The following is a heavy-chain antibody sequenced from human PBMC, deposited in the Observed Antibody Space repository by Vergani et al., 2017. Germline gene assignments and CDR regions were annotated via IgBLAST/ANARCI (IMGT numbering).Heavy chain of an antibody. CDR3: ARNTYYDFWSGAEYFQH. CDR1: GYTFTSYD. Sequence: QVQLVQSGAEVKKPGASVKVSCKASGYTFTSYDINWVRQATGQGLEWMGWMNPNSGNTGYAQKFQGRVTMTRNTSISKAYMELSSLRSEDTAVYYCARNTYYDFWSGAEYFQHWGQGTLVTVSS. J-gene: IGHJ1*01. V-gene: IGHV1-8*01. D-gene: IGHD3-3*01. CDR2: MNPNSGNT.